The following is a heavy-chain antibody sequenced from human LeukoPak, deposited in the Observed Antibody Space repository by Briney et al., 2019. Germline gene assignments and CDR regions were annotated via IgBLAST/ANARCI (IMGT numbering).Heavy chain of an antibody. CDR1: GGSISSGSYY. J-gene: IGHJ4*02. V-gene: IGHV4-61*02. Sequence: TLSLTCTVSGGSISSGSYYWSWIRQPAGKGLEWIGRIYTSGSTNYNPSLKSRVTISVDTSKNQFSLKLSSVTAADTAVYYCARDSSGYPDYWGQGTLVTVSS. D-gene: IGHD3-22*01. CDR3: ARDSSGYPDY. CDR2: IYTSGST.